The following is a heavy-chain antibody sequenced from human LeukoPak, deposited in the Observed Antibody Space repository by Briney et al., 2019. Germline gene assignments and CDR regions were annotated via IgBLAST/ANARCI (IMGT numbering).Heavy chain of an antibody. CDR3: ARVRWLHAYYSYYYMDV. D-gene: IGHD3-22*01. CDR2: IYYSGST. J-gene: IGHJ6*03. CDR1: GGSISSYY. V-gene: IGHV4-59*01. Sequence: PSETLSLTCTVSGGSISSYYWSWIRQPPGKGLEWIGYIYYSGSTNYNPSLKSRVTISVDTSKSQLSLKLNSVTAADTAVYFCARVRWLHAYYSYYYMDVWGRGTTVTVSS.